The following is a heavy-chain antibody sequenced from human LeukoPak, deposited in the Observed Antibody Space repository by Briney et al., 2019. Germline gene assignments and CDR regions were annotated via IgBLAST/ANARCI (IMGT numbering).Heavy chain of an antibody. Sequence: PSETLSLTCSVSDDSITMHYWTWIRQPPGKGLEWIGYVDHTGSTNFTPSLNGRVSISRDTTKNLFSLRLRSVTAADTAVYFCAKGRVSSSTWYSTYYYYFYMDLWGKGTTVTISS. CDR3: AKGRVSSSTWYSTYYYYFYMDL. CDR2: VDHTGST. J-gene: IGHJ6*03. D-gene: IGHD6-13*01. CDR1: DDSITMHY. V-gene: IGHV4-59*11.